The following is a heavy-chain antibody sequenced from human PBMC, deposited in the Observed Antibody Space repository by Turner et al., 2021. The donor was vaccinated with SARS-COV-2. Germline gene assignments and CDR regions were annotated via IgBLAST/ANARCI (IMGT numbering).Heavy chain of an antibody. V-gene: IGHV3-21*01. J-gene: IGHJ6*02. Sequence: EVQLVESGGGLVKPGGSLRLSCAASGFTFSSYSMNWVRQAPGKGLEWVSSISSSSSYIYYADSVKGRFTISRDNAKNSLYLQMNSLRAEDTAVYYCARGLMGWELPQAYYYYSMDVWGQGTTVTVSS. CDR2: ISSSSSYI. D-gene: IGHD1-26*01. CDR1: GFTFSSYS. CDR3: ARGLMGWELPQAYYYYSMDV.